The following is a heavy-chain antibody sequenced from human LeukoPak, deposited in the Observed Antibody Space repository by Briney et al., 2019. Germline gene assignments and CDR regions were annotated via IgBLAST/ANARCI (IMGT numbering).Heavy chain of an antibody. J-gene: IGHJ4*02. CDR3: ATPVGYGSGRILTGAYYFDY. CDR1: GGTFSSYA. V-gene: IGHV1-69*05. D-gene: IGHD3-10*01. Sequence: SVKVSCTASGGTFSSYAISWVRQAPGQGLEWMGGIIPIFGTANYAQKFQGRVTVTTDEATSTAYMELGSLGSEDTAVYYCATPVGYGSGRILTGAYYFDYWGQGTLVTVSS. CDR2: IIPIFGTA.